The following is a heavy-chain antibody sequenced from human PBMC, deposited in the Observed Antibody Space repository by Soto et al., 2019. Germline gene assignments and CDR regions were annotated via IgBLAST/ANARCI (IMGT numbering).Heavy chain of an antibody. V-gene: IGHV3-48*03. J-gene: IGHJ4*02. CDR3: ARDRRITYGSGSYYNVYFDY. CDR2: ISSSGSTI. CDR1: GFTFSSYE. Sequence: PGGSLRLSCAASGFTFSSYEMNWVRQAPGKGLEWVSYISSSGSTIYYADSVKGRFTISRDNAKNSLYLQMNSLRAEDTAVYYCARDRRITYGSGSYYNVYFDYWGQGTLVTVSS. D-gene: IGHD3-10*01.